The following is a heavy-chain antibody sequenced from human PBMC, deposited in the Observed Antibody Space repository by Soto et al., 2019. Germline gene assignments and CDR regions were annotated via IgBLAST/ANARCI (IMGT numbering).Heavy chain of an antibody. Sequence: EVPLVESGGGLIQPGGSLRLSCAASGFTVTNKSMTWVRQAPGKGLEWVSVIYSGGSTSYADSVKGRFTISRDNSKNILYHQMHSLRAEDTAVYYCARVDYGDYGWYFDLWGRGTLVTVSS. CDR2: IYSGGST. CDR1: GFTVTNKS. CDR3: ARVDYGDYGWYFDL. D-gene: IGHD4-17*01. J-gene: IGHJ2*01. V-gene: IGHV3-53*01.